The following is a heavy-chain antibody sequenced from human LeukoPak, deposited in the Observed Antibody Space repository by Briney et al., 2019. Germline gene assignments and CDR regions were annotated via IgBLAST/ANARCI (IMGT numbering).Heavy chain of an antibody. V-gene: IGHV4-59*01. CDR3: GRSKGSGNYFDS. CDR2: ISYTGST. CDR1: GDSISNYY. J-gene: IGHJ4*02. D-gene: IGHD3-10*01. Sequence: PSETLSLTCTVSGDSISNYYWSWIRQPPGKGLEWIGYISYTGSTNYNPSLKGRVTLSIDTSKSQFSLNLNSVTAADTATYYCGRSKGSGNYFDSWGQGTLVTVSS.